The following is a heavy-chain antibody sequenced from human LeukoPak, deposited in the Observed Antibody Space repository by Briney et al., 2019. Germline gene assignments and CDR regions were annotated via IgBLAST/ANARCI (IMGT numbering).Heavy chain of an antibody. CDR1: GFSFIKYS. CDR2: ISSSGTTI. D-gene: IGHD5-18*01. V-gene: IGHV3-11*01. CDR3: ARERYNYGYNYYYYYMDV. J-gene: IGHJ6*03. Sequence: GGSLRLSCAASGFSFIKYSMTWVRQAPGKGLEWVSYISSSGTTIYYADSVKGRFTISRDNAKNSLYLQMNSLRAEDTAVYYCARERYNYGYNYYYYYMDVWGKGTTVTISS.